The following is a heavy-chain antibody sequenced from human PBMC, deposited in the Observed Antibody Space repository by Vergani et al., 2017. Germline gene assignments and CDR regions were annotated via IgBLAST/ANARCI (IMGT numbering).Heavy chain of an antibody. CDR2: LCPSGST. V-gene: IGHV4-4*07. CDR1: GAPISYWC. Sequence: QVQLQESGPGLVKPPETLSLTCSASGAPISYWCWSWLRQPAGKGLEWIGRLCPSGSTNYKPSLKSRVTMSIDTSKNQFSLKLTSVTAADTAVYYCATIGYRRWGYYFDYWGQGILVTVSS. J-gene: IGHJ4*02. D-gene: IGHD2-2*02. CDR3: ATIGYRRWGYYFDY.